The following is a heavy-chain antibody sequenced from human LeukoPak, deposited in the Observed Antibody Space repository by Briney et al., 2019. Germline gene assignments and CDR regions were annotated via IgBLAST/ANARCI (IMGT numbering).Heavy chain of an antibody. D-gene: IGHD6-25*01. J-gene: IGHJ3*02. CDR1: GFTVSRYY. CDR2: ISSNGGST. CDR3: ARSSEAGAFDI. V-gene: IGHV3-64*01. Sequence: GGSLRLSCLASGFTVSRYYFHWVRQAPGKGLEYVSAISSNGGSTYYANPVKGRFTISRDNSKNTLYLQMGSLRAEDMAVYYCARSSEAGAFDIWGQGTMVTVSS.